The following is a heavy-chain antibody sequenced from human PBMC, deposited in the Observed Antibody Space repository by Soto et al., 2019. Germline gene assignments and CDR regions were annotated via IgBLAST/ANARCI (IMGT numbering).Heavy chain of an antibody. CDR2: ISGSGAYT. CDR1: GFTFSTYA. J-gene: IGHJ4*02. Sequence: PGGSLGLSCAAAGFTFSTYAMNWVRQPPGKGLEWVSSISGSGAYTYYADSVQGRFTISRDNSKNTLNLQMNSLRAEDTAVYYCARDRHPYSTKYYFDYWGQVTLVTVPS. V-gene: IGHV3-23*01. D-gene: IGHD2-2*01. CDR3: ARDRHPYSTKYYFDY.